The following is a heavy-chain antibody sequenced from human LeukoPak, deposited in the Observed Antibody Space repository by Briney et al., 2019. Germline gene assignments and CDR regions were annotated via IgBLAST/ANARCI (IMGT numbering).Heavy chain of an antibody. Sequence: PGGSLRLSCAASGFTFSSYSMNWVRQAPGKGLEWVSYISSSSSTIYYADSVKGRFTISRDNAKNSLYLQMNSLRAEDTAVYYCARDLPNRVVTTEDYWGQGTLVTVSS. CDR1: GFTFSSYS. CDR3: ARDLPNRVVTTEDY. V-gene: IGHV3-48*01. D-gene: IGHD4-11*01. CDR2: ISSSSSTI. J-gene: IGHJ4*02.